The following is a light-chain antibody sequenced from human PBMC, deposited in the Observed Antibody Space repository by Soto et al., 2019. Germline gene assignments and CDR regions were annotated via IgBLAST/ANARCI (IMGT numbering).Light chain of an antibody. V-gene: IGKV1-39*01. CDR2: AAS. CDR1: QRISNH. CDR3: QQGYSIPYT. J-gene: IGKJ2*01. Sequence: DIQLAQSPASLSASVGDRVTITCRASQRISNHLNWLQQKSGKAPRLLIYAASTLQSGVPSKFSGCGSGTNFTLTISGLQPEDFASYYGQQGYSIPYTFGQGTKLEIK.